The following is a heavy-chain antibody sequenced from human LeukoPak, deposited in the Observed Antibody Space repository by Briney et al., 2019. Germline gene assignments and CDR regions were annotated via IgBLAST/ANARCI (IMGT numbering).Heavy chain of an antibody. J-gene: IGHJ4*02. CDR3: ARVDYQFCDY. D-gene: IGHD2-2*01. V-gene: IGHV1-46*01. CDR2: INPTTGST. Sequence: ASVKVSCKASGYRFTSYFMNWVRQAPGQGLEWMGIINPTTGSTTYAQKFQGRVTMSRDMSMSTVYMELSSLTSDDTAVYYCARVDYQFCDYWGQGTLVTVSS. CDR1: GYRFTSYF.